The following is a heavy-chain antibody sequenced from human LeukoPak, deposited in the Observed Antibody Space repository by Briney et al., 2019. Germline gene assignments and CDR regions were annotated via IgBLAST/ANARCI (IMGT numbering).Heavy chain of an antibody. J-gene: IGHJ4*02. CDR3: ARGRGVVMGRIDY. Sequence: GRSLRLSCAASGFTFSSYGMHWVRQAPGKGLEWVAVIWYDGSNKNYADSVKGRFTISRDNSKNTLYLQMNSLRAEDTAVYYCARGRGVVMGRIDYWGQGTLVTVSS. D-gene: IGHD4-23*01. V-gene: IGHV3-33*01. CDR2: IWYDGSNK. CDR1: GFTFSSYG.